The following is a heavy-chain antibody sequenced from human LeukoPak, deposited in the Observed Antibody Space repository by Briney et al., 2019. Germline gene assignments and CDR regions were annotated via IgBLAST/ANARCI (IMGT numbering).Heavy chain of an antibody. CDR3: ARTCSGGTCYQGLGYYGMDV. D-gene: IGHD2-15*01. V-gene: IGHV4-59*01. Sequence: PSETLSLTCTVSGGSISSYYWSWLRQPPGKGLEWIGWIYYSGSTNYNPSLKSRVTISLDTSQNQFSLELTSVTAADTAVYYCARTCSGGTCYQGLGYYGMDVWGQGTTVTVPS. CDR2: IYYSGST. CDR1: GGSISSYY. J-gene: IGHJ6*02.